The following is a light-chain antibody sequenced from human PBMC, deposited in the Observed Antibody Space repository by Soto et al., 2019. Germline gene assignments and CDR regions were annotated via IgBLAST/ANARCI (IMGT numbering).Light chain of an antibody. CDR1: QSISSW. Sequence: DIKITHSPSSLSASVGDRVTITCRASQSISSWLAWYQQKPGKAPKLLIYAASTLQSGVPSRFSGSGSGTDFTLTISCLQSEDFATYYCQQYYSYPLTFGGGTKV. CDR2: AAS. V-gene: IGKV1-5*01. J-gene: IGKJ4*01. CDR3: QQYYSYPLT.